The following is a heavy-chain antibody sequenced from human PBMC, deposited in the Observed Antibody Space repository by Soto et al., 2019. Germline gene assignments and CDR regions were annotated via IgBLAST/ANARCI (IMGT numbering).Heavy chain of an antibody. CDR3: ARRGPYSSSTLSNAFDI. D-gene: IGHD6-6*01. Sequence: VQLVQSGAEVKKPGASVTVSCEASGYTFTSYGISWVRQAPGQGLEWMGCTSVYKGNTNNAQKLQGRVTMTTDTSTNTAYMDLRSLRSDDTAVYYCARRGPYSSSTLSNAFDIWGQGTMVTVSS. J-gene: IGHJ3*02. CDR2: TSVYKGNT. CDR1: GYTFTSYG. V-gene: IGHV1-18*01.